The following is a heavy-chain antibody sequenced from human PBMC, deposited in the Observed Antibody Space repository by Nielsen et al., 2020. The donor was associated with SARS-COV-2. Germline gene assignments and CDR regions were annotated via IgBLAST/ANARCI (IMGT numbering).Heavy chain of an antibody. CDR2: IKQDRSEK. D-gene: IGHD2-2*01. CDR3: ARGTSHSDYYYYGMDV. Sequence: GGSLRLSCAASGFTFSSYWMSWVRQAPGKGLEWVANIKQDRSEKYYVDSVKGRFTISRDNAKNSLYLQMNSLRAEDTAVYYCARGTSHSDYYYYGMDVWGQGTTVTVSS. CDR1: GFTFSSYW. V-gene: IGHV3-7*05. J-gene: IGHJ6*02.